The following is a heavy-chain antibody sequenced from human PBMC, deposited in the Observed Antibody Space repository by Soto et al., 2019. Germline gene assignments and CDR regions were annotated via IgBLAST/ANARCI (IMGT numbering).Heavy chain of an antibody. V-gene: IGHV1-18*01. D-gene: IGHD1-1*01. CDR1: GYTFTSYS. Sequence: HVQLGQSGAEVKKPWASVKASCKASGYTFTSYSISWVRQAPGQRLEWLGWIRTHNDNTNYAQKLQGRVTMTTDPSTSTAYMELRSLRSDDTAVYYCVRGGTPIALWGQGTLVTVSS. CDR2: IRTHNDNT. CDR3: VRGGTPIAL. J-gene: IGHJ5*02.